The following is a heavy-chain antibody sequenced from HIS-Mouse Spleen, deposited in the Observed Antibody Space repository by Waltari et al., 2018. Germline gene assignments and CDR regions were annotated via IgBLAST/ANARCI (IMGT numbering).Heavy chain of an antibody. CDR1: GGSISSGGYY. J-gene: IGHJ3*02. CDR2: IYYSGST. V-gene: IGHV4-31*03. Sequence: QVQLQESGPGLVKPSQTLSLTCTVSGGSISSGGYYWSWIRQHPGKGLEWIGYIYYSGSTHYTPSLKSRVTISVDTSKNQFSLKLSSVTAADTAVYYCARGLGYCTNGVCYHDAFDIWGQGTMVTVSS. CDR3: ARGLGYCTNGVCYHDAFDI. D-gene: IGHD2-8*01.